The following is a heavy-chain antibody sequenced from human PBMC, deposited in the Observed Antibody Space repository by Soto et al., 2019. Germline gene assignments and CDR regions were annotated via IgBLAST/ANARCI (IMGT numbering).Heavy chain of an antibody. CDR2: IRSKSDDGTT. V-gene: IGHV3-15*01. J-gene: IGHJ4*02. CDR1: GFTPSNAH. CDR3: TSQPVFGGYSYYFDY. Sequence: PGGSLRLSCIVSGFTPSNAHMSWVRQPPGKGLEWVGRIRSKSDDGTTAYAAPVKGRFTISRDDSKNTLYLQMTSLKTEDTAVYYCTSQPVFGGYSYYFDYWGQGAPVTVSS. D-gene: IGHD3-16*01.